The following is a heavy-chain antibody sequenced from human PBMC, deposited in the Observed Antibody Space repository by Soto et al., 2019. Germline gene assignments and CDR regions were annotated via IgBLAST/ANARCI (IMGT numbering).Heavy chain of an antibody. CDR2: INWNSDSI. J-gene: IGHJ4*02. CDR1: GFPFDDYA. D-gene: IGHD3-9*01. CDR3: AKDRKYDILTGYHDY. V-gene: IGHV3-9*01. Sequence: EVQLVESGGGLVQPGRSLRLSCAASGFPFDDYAMHWVRQAPGKGLEWVSGINWNSDSIDYADSVKGRVTISRDNAKNSLYLQMNSLRAEDTALYYCAKDRKYDILTGYHDYWGQGTLVIVSS.